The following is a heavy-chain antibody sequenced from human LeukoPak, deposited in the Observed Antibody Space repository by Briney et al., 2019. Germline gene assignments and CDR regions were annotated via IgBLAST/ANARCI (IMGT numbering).Heavy chain of an antibody. CDR2: ISPTGIYT. D-gene: IGHD3-10*01. J-gene: IGHJ4*02. CDR3: ARDFLGESGAGGY. CDR1: GFTFSTYT. Sequence: PGGSLRLSCAASGFTFSTYTMNWVRQAPGKGLEWVSSISPTGIYTFYADPVKGRFTISRDNAENSLYFQMNSLRAEDTAVYYCARDFLGESGAGGYWGQGTLVTVSS. V-gene: IGHV3-21*06.